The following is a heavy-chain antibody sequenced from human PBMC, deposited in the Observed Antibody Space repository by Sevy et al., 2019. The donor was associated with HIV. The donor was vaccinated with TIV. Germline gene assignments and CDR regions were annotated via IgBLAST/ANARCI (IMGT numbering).Heavy chain of an antibody. V-gene: IGHV4-59*08. D-gene: IGHD1-26*01. J-gene: IGHJ4*02. CDR2: IYYNGHI. Sequence: ASETLSLTCTVSGGSITSLYWNWIRQPPGKGLEWIANIYYNGHINYNPSLKSRVTLSLDTSKNQFSLRLSSVTAADTAMYYCAGENAWGRGYSWGQGTLVTVSS. CDR1: GGSITSLY. CDR3: AGENAWGRGYS.